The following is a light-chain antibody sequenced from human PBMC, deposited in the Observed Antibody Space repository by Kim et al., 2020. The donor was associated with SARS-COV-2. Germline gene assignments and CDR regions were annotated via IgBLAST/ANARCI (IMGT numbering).Light chain of an antibody. CDR2: EVN. CDR3: SSYAGSNNCV. CDR1: SSDVGRDKF. J-gene: IGLJ1*01. Sequence: GQSVTITSSGASSDVGRDKFVSWYQQYPGKAPKLMIFEVNKRPAGVPDRFSASKSGNTASLTISGLQAEDEADYYCSSYAGSNNCVFGTGTKVTVL. V-gene: IGLV2-8*01.